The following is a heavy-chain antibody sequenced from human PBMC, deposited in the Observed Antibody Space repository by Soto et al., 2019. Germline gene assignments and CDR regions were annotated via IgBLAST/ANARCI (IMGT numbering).Heavy chain of an antibody. V-gene: IGHV4-59*08. CDR1: GGSISSYY. J-gene: IGHJ4*02. Sequence: SETLSLTCTVSGGSISSYYWSWIRQPPGKGLEWIGYIYYSGSTNYNPSLKSRVTISVDASKNQFSLKLSSVTAADTAVYYCARSTGHGKYYFDYWGQGTLVTVSS. CDR2: IYYSGST. CDR3: ARSTGHGKYYFDY.